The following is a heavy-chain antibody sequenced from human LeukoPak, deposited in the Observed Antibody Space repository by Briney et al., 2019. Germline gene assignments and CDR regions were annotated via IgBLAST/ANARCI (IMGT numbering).Heavy chain of an antibody. J-gene: IGHJ4*02. CDR2: ISYDGSNK. Sequence: GGSLRLSCAASGFTFSSYGMHWVRQAPGKGLEWVAVISYDGSNKYYADSVKGRFTISRDNSKNTLYLQMNSLRAEDTAVYYCAKDKYEATTYFDYWGQGTLVTVSP. V-gene: IGHV3-30*18. CDR3: AKDKYEATTYFDY. D-gene: IGHD5-12*01. CDR1: GFTFSSYG.